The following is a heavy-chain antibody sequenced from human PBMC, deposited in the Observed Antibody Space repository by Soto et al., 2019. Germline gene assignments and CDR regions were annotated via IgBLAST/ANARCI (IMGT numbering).Heavy chain of an antibody. Sequence: PXESLRICCQGAGYIFTKHWIAWVRQKPGKGLEWIGIIDPVDSDGRYSPSFEGQVTISVDKSNNTAFLRWDKLKTSDTATYFCERRASDPSGHYYPYNWFDSWGQGTQVTVSS. V-gene: IGHV5-51*01. CDR1: GYIFTKHW. CDR2: IDPVDSDG. D-gene: IGHD3-22*01. J-gene: IGHJ5*01. CDR3: ERRASDPSGHYYPYNWFDS.